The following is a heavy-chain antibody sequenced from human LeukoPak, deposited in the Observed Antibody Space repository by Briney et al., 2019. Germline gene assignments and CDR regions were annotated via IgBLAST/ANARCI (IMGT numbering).Heavy chain of an antibody. CDR2: ISSSSTYI. V-gene: IGHV3-21*06. Sequence: PGGSLRLSCAASGFTFSTYSMNWVRQAPGKGLKWVSSISSSSTYIYYADSVKGRFTISRDNAKNSLYLQMNSLRAEDTAVYYCGTWTTVASYFDYWGQGTLVTVSS. J-gene: IGHJ4*02. CDR3: GTWTTVASYFDY. D-gene: IGHD4-17*01. CDR1: GFTFSTYS.